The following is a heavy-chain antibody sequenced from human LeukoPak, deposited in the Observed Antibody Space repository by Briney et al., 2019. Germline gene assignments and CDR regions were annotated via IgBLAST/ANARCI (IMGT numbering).Heavy chain of an antibody. J-gene: IGHJ4*02. CDR1: GFTFSDYY. D-gene: IGHD2-2*01. V-gene: IGHV3-11*06. CDR3: ATERARYCRSTSCYYVDY. CDR2: ISSSSSYT. Sequence: GGCLRLSCAASGFTFSDYYMSWIRQAPGKGLEWVSYISSSSSYTNYADSVKGRFTISRDNAKNSLYLQMNSLRAEDTAVYYCATERARYCRSTSCYYVDYWGQGTLVTVSS.